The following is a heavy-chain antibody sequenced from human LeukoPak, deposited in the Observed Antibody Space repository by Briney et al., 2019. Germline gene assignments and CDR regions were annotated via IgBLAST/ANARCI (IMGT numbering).Heavy chain of an antibody. V-gene: IGHV4-59*01. CDR2: IYYSGST. J-gene: IGHJ6*03. D-gene: IGHD4-11*01. Sequence: SETLSLTCTVSGGSISSYYWSWIRQPPGKGLEWIGYIYYSGSTNYNPSLKSRVTISVDTSKNQFSLKLSSVTAADTAVYYCARDRGTVTKAMDVWGKGTTVTVSS. CDR1: GGSISSYY. CDR3: ARDRGTVTKAMDV.